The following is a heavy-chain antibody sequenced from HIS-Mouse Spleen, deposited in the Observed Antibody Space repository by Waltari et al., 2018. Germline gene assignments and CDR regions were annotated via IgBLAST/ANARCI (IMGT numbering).Heavy chain of an antibody. J-gene: IGHJ2*01. CDR2: IYYSGRT. Sequence: QLQLQESGPGLVKPSETLSLTCTVSGGPISSSRSYWCWICQPPGKGLEWIGSIYYSGRTYYNPSLKSRVTISVDTSKNQFSLKLSSVTAADTAVYYCAREIPYSSSWYDWYFDLWGRGTLVTVSS. D-gene: IGHD6-13*01. V-gene: IGHV4-39*07. CDR3: AREIPYSSSWYDWYFDL. CDR1: GGPISSSRSY.